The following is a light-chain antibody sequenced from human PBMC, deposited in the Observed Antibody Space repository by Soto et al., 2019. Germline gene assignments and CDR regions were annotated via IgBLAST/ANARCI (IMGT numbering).Light chain of an antibody. CDR2: DAS. CDR3: QQLRNWPLT. J-gene: IGKJ4*01. Sequence: EIVLTQSPATLSLSPGERATLSCRASQRISSYLAWYQQKPGQAPRLLIYDASNRATGIPARFSGSGSGTDFTLTISSLEPEDFAVYYCQQLRNWPLTFGGGTKVDIK. V-gene: IGKV3-11*01. CDR1: QRISSY.